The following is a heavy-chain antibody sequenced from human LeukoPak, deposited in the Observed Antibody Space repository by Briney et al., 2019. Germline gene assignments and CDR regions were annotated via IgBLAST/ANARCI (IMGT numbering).Heavy chain of an antibody. V-gene: IGHV4-39*02. CDR1: GGSISSSSYY. Sequence: PSETLSLTCTVSGGSISSSSYYWGWIRQPPGEGLEWIGGIYYSGSTYYNPSLKSRVTISVDTSKNQFSLKLSSVTAADTAVYYCAREHCSGGSCYGRVTRYYYYYGMDVWGQGTTVTVSS. D-gene: IGHD2-15*01. CDR3: AREHCSGGSCYGRVTRYYYYYGMDV. J-gene: IGHJ6*02. CDR2: IYYSGST.